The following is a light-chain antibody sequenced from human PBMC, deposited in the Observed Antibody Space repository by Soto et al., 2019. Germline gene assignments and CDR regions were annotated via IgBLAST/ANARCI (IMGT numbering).Light chain of an antibody. CDR2: DAS. CDR3: QPYNNWPLT. J-gene: IGKJ4*01. V-gene: IGKV1-5*01. CDR1: QSISNR. Sequence: DIQMTQSPSTLSASVGDRVTITCRASQSISNRLAWYQQKPGKAPKVLIYDASSLESGVPSRFSGSGSATEFILTISSLQSEDFAIYYCQPYNNWPLTFGGGTKVESK.